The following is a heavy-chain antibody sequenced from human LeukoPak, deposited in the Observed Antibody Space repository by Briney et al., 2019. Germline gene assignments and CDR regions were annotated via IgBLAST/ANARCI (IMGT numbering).Heavy chain of an antibody. CDR3: XRDXYXXGPLRY. V-gene: IGHV1-46*01. Sequence: CXASXYTFTNYYIHWVRQAPGQGLEWMGIINPSGGSTSYAQQFQGRVTITRDMSKSTVYMELSRLRAEDTAGYYCXRDXYXXGPLRYWGQGTLVTVSS. CDR1: XYTFTNYY. J-gene: IGHJ4*02. D-gene: IGHD6-19*01. CDR2: INPSGGST.